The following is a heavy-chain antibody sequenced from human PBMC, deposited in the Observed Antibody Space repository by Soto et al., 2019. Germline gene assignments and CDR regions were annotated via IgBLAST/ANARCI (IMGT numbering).Heavy chain of an antibody. J-gene: IGHJ4*02. V-gene: IGHV4-31*03. CDR3: ARAVVGAQSPTDY. Sequence: QVQLQESGPGLVKPSETLSLTCTVFGVSISRGGSYWTWIRQHPGKGLEWIGSIHYDGATFFNPSLESRLSISADTSKNQFYLTLTSVTAADTAVYFCARAVVGAQSPTDYWGQGTLVTVSS. CDR1: GVSISRGGSY. CDR2: IHYDGAT. D-gene: IGHD1-26*01.